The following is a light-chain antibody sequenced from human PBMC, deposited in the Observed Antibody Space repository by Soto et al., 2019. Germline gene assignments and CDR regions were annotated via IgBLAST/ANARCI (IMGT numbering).Light chain of an antibody. CDR1: SSDVGGYNC. CDR2: EVR. CDR3: SSCTSISTLV. J-gene: IGLJ2*01. V-gene: IGLV2-14*03. Sequence: SVLTQPASVSGSPGQSISISCTGTSSDVGGYNCVSWYQQHPGRAPKLMIYEVRSRPSGVSNRFSGSKSGNTASLTISGLQAEDEADYYCSSCTSISTLVFGGGTKVTVL.